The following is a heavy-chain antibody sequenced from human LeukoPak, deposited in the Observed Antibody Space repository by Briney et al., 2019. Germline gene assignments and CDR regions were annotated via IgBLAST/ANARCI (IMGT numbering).Heavy chain of an antibody. D-gene: IGHD3-3*01. J-gene: IGHJ4*02. CDR1: GGSISSSSYY. Sequence: SETLSLTCTVSGGSISSSSYYWGWIRQPPGKGLEWIGSIYYSGSTYYNPSLKSRVTISVDTSKNQFSLKLSSVTAADTAVYYCARGDYDFWSGYYFSFDYWGQGTLVTVSS. CDR3: ARGDYDFWSGYYFSFDY. CDR2: IYYSGST. V-gene: IGHV4-39*01.